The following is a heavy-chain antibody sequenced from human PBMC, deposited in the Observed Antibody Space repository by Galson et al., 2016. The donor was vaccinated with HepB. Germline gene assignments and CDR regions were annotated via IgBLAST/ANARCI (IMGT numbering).Heavy chain of an antibody. Sequence: SLRLSCAASGFIFSNYWMHWVRQAPGKGLEWIGEICPTGSTNYNPSLKSRVFMSVGQSKNQFSLKLTSVTAADTAVYYCAREMCDGDCTDAFDIWGQGTMVTVSS. V-gene: IGHV4-4*02. CDR3: AREMCDGDCTDAFDI. J-gene: IGHJ3*02. CDR2: ICPTGST. D-gene: IGHD2-21*02. CDR1: GFIFSNYW.